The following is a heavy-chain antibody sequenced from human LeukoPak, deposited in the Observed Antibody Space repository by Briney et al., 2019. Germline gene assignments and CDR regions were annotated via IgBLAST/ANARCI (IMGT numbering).Heavy chain of an antibody. Sequence: PGGSLRLSCAASGFTFSSYDMNWVRQAPGKGLEWVSSNSSSSSYIYYADSVKGRFTISRDNAKNSLYLQMNSLRAEDTAVYYCAREPYGARSEYFQHWGQGTLVTVSS. CDR3: AREPYGARSEYFQH. D-gene: IGHD2-8*01. V-gene: IGHV3-21*01. CDR1: GFTFSSYD. J-gene: IGHJ1*01. CDR2: NSSSSSYI.